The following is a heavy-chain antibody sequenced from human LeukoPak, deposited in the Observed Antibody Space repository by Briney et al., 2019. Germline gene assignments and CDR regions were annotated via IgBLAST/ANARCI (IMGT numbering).Heavy chain of an antibody. V-gene: IGHV1-18*01. Sequence: GASVKVSCKASGYTFTSYGISWVRQAPGQGLEWMGWISGYNDNAKYAQKVLGRVTMTTDTSTSTAYMEVRSLRSDDTAVHYCVRDLGFGALDYWGQGTLVIVSS. J-gene: IGHJ4*02. CDR3: VRDLGFGALDY. D-gene: IGHD4/OR15-4a*01. CDR2: ISGYNDNA. CDR1: GYTFTSYG.